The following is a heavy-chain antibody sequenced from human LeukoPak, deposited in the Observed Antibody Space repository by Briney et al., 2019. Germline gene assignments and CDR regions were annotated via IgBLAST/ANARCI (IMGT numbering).Heavy chain of an antibody. D-gene: IGHD6-19*01. CDR3: ARGQWLVGGYYFDY. CDR1: GGTFSSYA. Sequence: SVKVSCKASGGTFSSYAISWVRQAPGQGLEWMGGIIPILGTANYAQKFQGRVTITADESTSTAYMELSSLRSEDTAVYYCARGQWLVGGYYFDYWGQGTLVTVSS. V-gene: IGHV1-69*13. J-gene: IGHJ4*02. CDR2: IIPILGTA.